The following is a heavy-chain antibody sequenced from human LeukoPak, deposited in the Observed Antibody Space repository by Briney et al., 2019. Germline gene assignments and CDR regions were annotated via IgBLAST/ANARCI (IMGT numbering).Heavy chain of an antibody. J-gene: IGHJ4*02. CDR2: MNPNSGDT. CDR3: ARSGFGGNVNFDY. V-gene: IGHV1-8*01. Sequence: ASVKVSCKASGYTFTSYDINWVRQAAGQGLEWMGWMNPNSGDTGYAQRFQGRVTMTRDTFISTAYMEVSSLTSEDTAVYYCARSGFGGNVNFDYWGQGTLVTVSS. CDR1: GYTFTSYD. D-gene: IGHD3-3*01.